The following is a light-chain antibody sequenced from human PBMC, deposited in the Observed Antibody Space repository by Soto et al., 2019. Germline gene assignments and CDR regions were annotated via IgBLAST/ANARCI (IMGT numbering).Light chain of an antibody. CDR3: QQYNSYPYT. Sequence: DIQMTQSPSTLSASIGDRVTITCRASQRITNWLVWYQQKPGKAPKLLIYKASSLESGVSSRFSGSGSGTEFTHTITSLQPDDVATYYCQQYNSYPYTFGQGTQLAIQ. V-gene: IGKV1-5*03. J-gene: IGKJ2*01. CDR2: KAS. CDR1: QRITNW.